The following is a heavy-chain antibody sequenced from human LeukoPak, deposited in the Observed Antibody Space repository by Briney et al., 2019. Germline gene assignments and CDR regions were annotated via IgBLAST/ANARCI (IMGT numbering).Heavy chain of an antibody. CDR1: GSSISSSSYY. CDR3: ARQSGQGDMYYYDSSGYYFDY. J-gene: IGHJ4*02. V-gene: IGHV4-39*01. CDR2: IYYSGST. Sequence: SETLSLTCTVSGSSISSSSYYWGWIRQPPGKGLEWIGSIYYSGSTYYNPSLKSRVTISVDTSKNQFSLKLSSVTAADTAVYYCARQSGQGDMYYYDSSGYYFDYWGQGTLVTVSS. D-gene: IGHD3-22*01.